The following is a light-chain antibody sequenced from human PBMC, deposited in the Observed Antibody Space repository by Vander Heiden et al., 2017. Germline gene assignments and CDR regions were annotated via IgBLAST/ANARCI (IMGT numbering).Light chain of an antibody. Sequence: DIVMTQSPDSLAGSLGERATINCKSSQSVLYSSNNKNYLAGYQQKPGQPPKLLIYWASTRESGVPDRFSDSGSGTDFTLTISSLQAEDVAVYYCQQYYSTPRTFGQGTKLETK. V-gene: IGKV4-1*01. CDR2: WAS. CDR3: QQYYSTPRT. J-gene: IGKJ2*01. CDR1: QSVLYSSNNKNY.